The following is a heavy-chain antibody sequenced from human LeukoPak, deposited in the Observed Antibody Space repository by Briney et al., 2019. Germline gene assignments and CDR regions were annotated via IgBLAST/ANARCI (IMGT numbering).Heavy chain of an antibody. CDR3: ARGASNGGHRDFSFDY. V-gene: IGHV4-34*01. CDR2: INHSGST. CDR1: GGSFSGYY. D-gene: IGHD4-23*01. Sequence: SETLSLTCAVYGGSFSGYYWSWIRQPPGKGLEWIGEINHSGSTNYNPSLKSRVTISVDTSKNQFSLRLSSVTAADTAVYYCARGASNGGHRDFSFDYWGQGTLVTVSS. J-gene: IGHJ4*02.